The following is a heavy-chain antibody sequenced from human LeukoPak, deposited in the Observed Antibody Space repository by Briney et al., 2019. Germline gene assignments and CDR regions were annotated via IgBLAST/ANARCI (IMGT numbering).Heavy chain of an antibody. Sequence: GGSLRLSCAASGFTFSSYSMNWVRQAPGKGLEWVSSISSSSSYIYYADSVKGRFTISRDNAKNSLYLQMNSLRAEDTAVYYCARDSVEMATSDAFDIWGQGIMVTVSS. CDR3: ARDSVEMATSDAFDI. V-gene: IGHV3-21*01. CDR2: ISSSSSYI. J-gene: IGHJ3*02. CDR1: GFTFSSYS. D-gene: IGHD5-24*01.